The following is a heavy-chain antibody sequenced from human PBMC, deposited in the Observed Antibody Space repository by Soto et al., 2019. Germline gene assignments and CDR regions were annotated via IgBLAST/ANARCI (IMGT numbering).Heavy chain of an antibody. CDR1: NGSTSIDKFF. D-gene: IGHD3-16*02. CDR2: IYHSGST. Sequence: SETLSLTCTVSNGSTSIDKFFWAWVRQHPEKGLEWIGYIYHSGSTYYNPSLKSRVTISVDTSKNQFSLKLSSVTAADTAVYYCARHDPLGELSSHQPWFDPWGQGTLVTVSS. V-gene: IGHV4-61*05. CDR3: ARHDPLGELSSHQPWFDP. J-gene: IGHJ5*02.